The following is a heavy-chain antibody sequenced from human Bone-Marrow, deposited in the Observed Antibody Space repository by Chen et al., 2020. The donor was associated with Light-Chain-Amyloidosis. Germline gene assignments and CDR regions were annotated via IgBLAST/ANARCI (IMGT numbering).Heavy chain of an antibody. Sequence: EVHLVESGGGLVEPGTSLRLSCAVSGFTFNRNAIHWVRQPPGKGLEWGSGYDWTTGRIDYAESVRGRFTVSTDISRNSVYLQINGLRAEDTALYYCIQEEVAGGADYWGPGTLVTVSS. CDR3: IQEEVAGGADY. CDR1: GFTFNRNA. J-gene: IGHJ4*02. D-gene: IGHD6-19*01. V-gene: IGHV3-9*01. CDR2: YDWTTGRI.